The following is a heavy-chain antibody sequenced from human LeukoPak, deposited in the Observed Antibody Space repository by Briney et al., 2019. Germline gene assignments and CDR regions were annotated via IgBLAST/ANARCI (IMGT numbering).Heavy chain of an antibody. CDR1: GGSIRSYY. Sequence: PSETLSLTCTVSGGSIRSYYWSWIRQPPGKGLEWIAYIYYSGSTNYNPSLGSRVAISVDTSKNQFSLKLDSVTAADTAVYYCARLQATVSIHAYFDFWGQGTLVTVSS. V-gene: IGHV4-59*01. CDR2: IYYSGST. J-gene: IGHJ4*02. D-gene: IGHD4-17*01. CDR3: ARLQATVSIHAYFDF.